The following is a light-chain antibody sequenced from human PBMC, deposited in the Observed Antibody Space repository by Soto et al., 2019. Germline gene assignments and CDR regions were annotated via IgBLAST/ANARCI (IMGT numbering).Light chain of an antibody. J-gene: IGLJ2*01. V-gene: IGLV2-14*03. CDR3: SSYTTSSTLV. CDR2: DVS. CDR1: SGDVGSYNY. Sequence: QSALTQPASVSGSPGQSITISCTGTSGDVGSYNYVSWYQHHPGKAPKLMIYDVSNRPSRISNRFSGSKSGNTASLTISGLQAEDEADYYCSSYTTSSTLVFGGGTKVTVL.